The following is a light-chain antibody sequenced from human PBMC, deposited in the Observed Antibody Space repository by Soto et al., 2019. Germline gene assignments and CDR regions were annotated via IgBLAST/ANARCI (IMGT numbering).Light chain of an antibody. CDR3: QQYSGYST. V-gene: IGKV1-5*01. Sequence: DIQMTQSPSTLSASVGDRVTITCRASQSINSWLAWYQQRPGKAPNLLIYDASTLERGVPSRFSGSGSGTEFTLTISSLQPDDFATYYCQQYSGYSTFGQGTRVELK. CDR2: DAS. CDR1: QSINSW. J-gene: IGKJ1*01.